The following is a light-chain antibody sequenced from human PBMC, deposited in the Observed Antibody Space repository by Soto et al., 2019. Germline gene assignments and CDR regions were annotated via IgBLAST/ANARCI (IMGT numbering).Light chain of an antibody. Sequence: QSALTQPPSASGSPGQSVTISCTGTSSNVGGYKYISWYQQHPGRAPRLIIYEVTERPSGVPDRFSGSKSGNTASLTVSGLQAEDEADYFCSSYTSSTTLVFGGGTKLTVL. CDR3: SSYTSSTTLV. CDR2: EVT. V-gene: IGLV2-8*01. J-gene: IGLJ2*01. CDR1: SSNVGGYKY.